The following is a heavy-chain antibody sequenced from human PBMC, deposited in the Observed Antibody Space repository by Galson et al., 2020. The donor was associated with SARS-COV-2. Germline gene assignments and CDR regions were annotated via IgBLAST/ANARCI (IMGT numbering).Heavy chain of an antibody. Sequence: AGSLRLSCAASGFSFKSYDMHWVRQAAGKGLEWVSGITSVGATYYSDSVRGSFTVSRQNADNSLWLHMDSLRAGDTSIYYCVRDLRCTTCSYSWGMGVWGQGTTVIVSS. CDR2: ITSVGAT. J-gene: IGHJ6*02. D-gene: IGHD1-1*01. CDR3: VRDLRCTTCSYSWGMGV. CDR1: GFSFKSYD. V-gene: IGHV3-13*01.